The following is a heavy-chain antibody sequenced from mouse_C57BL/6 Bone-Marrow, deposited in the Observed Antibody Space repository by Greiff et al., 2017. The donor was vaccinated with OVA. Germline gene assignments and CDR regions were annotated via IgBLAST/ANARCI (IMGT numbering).Heavy chain of an antibody. CDR2: ISSGSSTI. V-gene: IGHV5-17*01. CDR1: GFTFSDYG. Sequence: EVQVVESGGGLVKPGGSLKLSCAASGFTFSDYGMHWVRQAPEKGLEWVAYISSGSSTIYYADTVKGRFTISRDNAKNTLFLQMTSLWSEDTAMYYCARGPPSSGLYYFDYWGQGTTLTVSS. CDR3: ARGPPSSGLYYFDY. D-gene: IGHD3-2*02. J-gene: IGHJ2*01.